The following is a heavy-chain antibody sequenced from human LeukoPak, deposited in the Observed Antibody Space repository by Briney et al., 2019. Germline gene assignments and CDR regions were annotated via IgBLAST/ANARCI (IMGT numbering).Heavy chain of an antibody. D-gene: IGHD3-22*01. Sequence: PGGSLRLSCAASGFTFSSYGMTWVRRAPGKGLEWVANIRRDGSETHYVDSVMGRFTISRDNAKNSLYLQMNSLRAEDTAVYYCAKHWHCDSSGYYFDLWGQGTLVTVSS. J-gene: IGHJ4*02. V-gene: IGHV3-7*03. CDR3: AKHWHCDSSGYYFDL. CDR2: IRRDGSET. CDR1: GFTFSSYG.